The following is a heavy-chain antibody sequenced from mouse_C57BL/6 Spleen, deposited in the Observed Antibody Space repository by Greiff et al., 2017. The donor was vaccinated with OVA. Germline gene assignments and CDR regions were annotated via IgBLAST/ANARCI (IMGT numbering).Heavy chain of an antibody. CDR1: GFTFSSYG. Sequence: EVKLVESGGDLVKPGGSLKLSCAASGFTFSSYGMSWVRQTPDKRLEWVATISSGGSYTYYPDSVKGRFTISRDNAKNTLYLQMSSLKSEDTAMYYCAREGYDPFDYWGQGTTLTVSS. V-gene: IGHV5-6*02. CDR3: AREGYDPFDY. D-gene: IGHD2-2*01. CDR2: ISSGGSYT. J-gene: IGHJ2*01.